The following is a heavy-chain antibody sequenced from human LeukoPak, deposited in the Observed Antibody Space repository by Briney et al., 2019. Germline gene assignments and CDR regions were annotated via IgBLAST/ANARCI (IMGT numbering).Heavy chain of an antibody. CDR1: GDSISSGSFY. CDR3: ARVRLPPYYYYYYYMDV. D-gene: IGHD5-18*01. J-gene: IGHJ6*03. V-gene: IGHV4-61*02. CDR2: IYPSGST. Sequence: SETLSLTCSVSGDSISSGSFYWSWIRQPAGRGLEWIGRIYPSGSTNYNPSLKSRVTISLDTSQNQFSLKLSSVTAADTAVYYCARVRLPPYYYYYYYMDVWGKGTTVTVSS.